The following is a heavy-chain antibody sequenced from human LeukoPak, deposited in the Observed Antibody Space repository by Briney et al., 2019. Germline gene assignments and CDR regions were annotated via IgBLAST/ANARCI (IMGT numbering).Heavy chain of an antibody. D-gene: IGHD3-22*01. Sequence: PGGSLRLSCAASGFTFSSYSMNWVRQAPGKGLEWVSSISSSSSYIYYADSVKGRFTISRDNAKNSLYLQMNGLRAEDTAVYYCARAAGVVKYFDYWGQGTLVNVSS. CDR1: GFTFSSYS. CDR2: ISSSSSYI. J-gene: IGHJ4*02. V-gene: IGHV3-21*01. CDR3: ARAAGVVKYFDY.